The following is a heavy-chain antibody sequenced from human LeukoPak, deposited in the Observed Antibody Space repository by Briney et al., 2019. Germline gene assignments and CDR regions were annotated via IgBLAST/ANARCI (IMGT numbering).Heavy chain of an antibody. V-gene: IGHV3-30-3*01. CDR2: ISYDGSNK. CDR3: VKRRGGYYFDY. J-gene: IGHJ4*02. D-gene: IGHD3-16*01. CDR1: GFTFSSYA. Sequence: PGGSLRLSCAASGFTFSSYAMHWVRQAPGKGLEWVAVISYDGSNKYYADSVKGRFTIFRDNSKNTLYLQMNSLRAEDTAVYYCVKRRGGYYFDYWGQGTLVTVS.